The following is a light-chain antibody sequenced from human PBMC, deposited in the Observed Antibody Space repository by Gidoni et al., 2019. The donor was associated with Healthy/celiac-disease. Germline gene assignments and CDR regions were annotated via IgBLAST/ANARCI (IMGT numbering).Light chain of an antibody. Sequence: LQIPQSPSSLSASVGDRVTITCRESQSISSYLNWYQQKPGKAPKLLIYAAYSLQSGVPSRFSGSGSGTDFTLTISSLQPEDFATYYCQQSYSTPFTFGPGTKVEIK. CDR1: QSISSY. V-gene: IGKV1-39*01. J-gene: IGKJ3*01. CDR3: QQSYSTPFT. CDR2: AAY.